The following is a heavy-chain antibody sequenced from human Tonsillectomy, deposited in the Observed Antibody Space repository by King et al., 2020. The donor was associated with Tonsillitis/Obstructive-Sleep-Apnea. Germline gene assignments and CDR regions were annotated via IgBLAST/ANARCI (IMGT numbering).Heavy chain of an antibody. Sequence: VQLVESGGGLVQPGGSLRLSCAASGFTVSSNYMSWVRQAPGKGLEWVSVMYSGGSTYYADSVKGRFTISRDNSKNTLYLQMNSLRAEDTAVYYCARGDYYGSGSFLPYWGQGTLVTVSS. CDR1: GFTVSSNY. CDR2: MYSGGST. V-gene: IGHV3-66*01. D-gene: IGHD3-10*01. J-gene: IGHJ4*02. CDR3: ARGDYYGSGSFLPY.